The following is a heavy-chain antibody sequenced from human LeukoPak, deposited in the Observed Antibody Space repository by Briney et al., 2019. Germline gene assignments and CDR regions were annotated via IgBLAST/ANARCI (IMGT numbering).Heavy chain of an antibody. Sequence: ASVKVSCKASGYTFSDYAIHWVRQAPGQRLEWMGWIHADTGNTKYSQKFQGRVTITRDTSASTAYMELSSLRSEDTALYYCARGALQACDYWGQGTLVTVSS. CDR3: ARGALQACDY. J-gene: IGHJ4*02. CDR2: IHADTGNT. CDR1: GYTFSDYA. V-gene: IGHV1-3*01.